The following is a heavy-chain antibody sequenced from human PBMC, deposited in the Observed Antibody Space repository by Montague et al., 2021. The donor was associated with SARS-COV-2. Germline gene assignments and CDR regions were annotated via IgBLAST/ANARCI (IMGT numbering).Heavy chain of an antibody. CDR2: INHSGST. D-gene: IGHD3-10*01. V-gene: IGHV4-34*01. J-gene: IGHJ4*02. CDR1: GGSFSGYY. Sequence: SETLSLTCAVYGGSFSGYYWNWIRQPPGEGLEWIGEINHSGSTNYNPSLKSRVTTSVDTSKNQFSLKLSSVTAADTAVYYCARGARQGYGFRLGSFDSWGQGTLVTVSS. CDR3: ARGARQGYGFRLGSFDS.